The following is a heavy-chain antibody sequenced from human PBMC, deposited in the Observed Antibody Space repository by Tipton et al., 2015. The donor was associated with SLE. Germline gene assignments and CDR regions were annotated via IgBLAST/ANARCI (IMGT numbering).Heavy chain of an antibody. CDR3: ARRTVAALGAQFGDVFDI. D-gene: IGHD6-6*01. CDR1: GGSISENF. CDR2: TSFSGRS. J-gene: IGHJ3*02. Sequence: LVKPSETLSVTCTVSGGSISENFWTWIRQSPGGQLEWLGYTSFSGRSRNNPSLESRVTISLDTAKNQFSLRLSSVTAADTAVYFCARRTVAALGAQFGDVFDIWGQGTMVTVSS. V-gene: IGHV4-59*08.